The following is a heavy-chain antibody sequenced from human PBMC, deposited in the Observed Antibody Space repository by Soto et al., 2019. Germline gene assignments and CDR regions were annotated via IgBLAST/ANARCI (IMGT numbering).Heavy chain of an antibody. Sequence: GLSLRLSWVDSGFTFRSFGGYWMIWVRQAPGKGLEWVSAISDGGRLTYYVDSVKGRFTISRDDSKNTRYLQMNSLRAEDTAIYYCLKSGPTNFFDFWGHGTLVTVSS. V-gene: IGHV3-23*01. CDR2: ISDGGRLT. D-gene: IGHD1-26*01. CDR1: GFTFRSFG. J-gene: IGHJ4*01. CDR3: LKSGPTNFFDF.